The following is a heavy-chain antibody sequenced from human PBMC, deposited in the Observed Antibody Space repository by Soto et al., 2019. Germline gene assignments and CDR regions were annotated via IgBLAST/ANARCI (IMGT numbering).Heavy chain of an antibody. V-gene: IGHV3-33*01. D-gene: IGHD3-10*01. CDR3: ARGDTLPGY. J-gene: IGHJ4*02. CDR1: GFSFSRYG. Sequence: QVQLVESGGGVVQPGRSLRLSCAAAGFSFSRYGMHWVRQAPGKGLEWVAIISYDGTNKHYADSVKGRLTISRDNSKNTMYLQMNSLRAEDTAVYYCARGDTLPGYWGQGTLVTVSS. CDR2: ISYDGTNK.